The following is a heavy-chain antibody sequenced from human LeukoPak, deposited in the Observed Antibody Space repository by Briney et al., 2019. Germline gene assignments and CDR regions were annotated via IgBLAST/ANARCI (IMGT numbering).Heavy chain of an antibody. Sequence: GGSLRLSCEASGFTFSSSAMYWVRQAPGKGLEWIGFIGFNGRDVYYADSVKGRFTLSRDNAEKTLYLEMTSLRAEDTAVYYCVKEIHWGQGTLVIVSS. CDR1: GFTFSSSA. J-gene: IGHJ4*02. CDR2: IGFNGRDV. V-gene: IGHV3-30*02. CDR3: VKEIH.